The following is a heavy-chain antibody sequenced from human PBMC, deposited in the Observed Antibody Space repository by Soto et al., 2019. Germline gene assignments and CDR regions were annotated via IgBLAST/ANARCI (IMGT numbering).Heavy chain of an antibody. CDR1: GGSISSYY. CDR3: ARRYSSSWIGMDV. D-gene: IGHD6-13*01. J-gene: IGHJ6*02. V-gene: IGHV4-59*01. Sequence: PSETLSLTCTVSGGSISSYYWSWIRQPPGKGLEWIGYIYYSGSTNYNPSLKSRVTISVDTSKNQFSLKLSSVTAADTAVYYCARRYSSSWIGMDVWGQGTLVTVSS. CDR2: IYYSGST.